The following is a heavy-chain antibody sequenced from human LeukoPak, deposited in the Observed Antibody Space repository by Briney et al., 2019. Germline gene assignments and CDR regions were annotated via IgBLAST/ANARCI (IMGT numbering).Heavy chain of an antibody. CDR1: GYTFTSYY. CDR2: INPSGGST. D-gene: IGHD3-10*01. V-gene: IGHV1-46*01. CDR3: ARSLMGRNDAFDI. Sequence: ASVKVSCKASGYTFTSYYMHWVRQAPGQGLEWMGIINPSGGSTSYAQKFQGRVTMTRDMSTSTVYMELSSLRSEDTAVYYCARSLMGRNDAFDIWGQGTMVTVSS. J-gene: IGHJ3*02.